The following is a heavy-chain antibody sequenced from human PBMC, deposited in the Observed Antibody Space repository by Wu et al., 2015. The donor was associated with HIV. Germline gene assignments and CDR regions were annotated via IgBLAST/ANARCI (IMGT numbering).Heavy chain of an antibody. CDR3: ARAGLHSNYLFDY. V-gene: IGHV1-2*02. D-gene: IGHD4-11*01. Sequence: VQLVQSGTDVRKPGASVKVSCKASGYTFTGYYMHWVRQAPGQGLEWMGWINPNSGGTNYAQKFQGRVTMTRDTSISTAYMELSRLRSDDTAVYYCARAGLHSNYLFDYWGQGTLVTVSS. J-gene: IGHJ4*02. CDR2: INPNSGGT. CDR1: GYTFTGYY.